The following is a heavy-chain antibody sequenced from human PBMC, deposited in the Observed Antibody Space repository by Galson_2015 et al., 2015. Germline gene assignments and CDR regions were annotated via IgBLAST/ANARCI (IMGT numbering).Heavy chain of an antibody. CDR2: TKPDGSDK. CDR1: GFIFSDSW. D-gene: IGHD3-10*01. CDR3: ASGASTFFQS. V-gene: IGHV3-7*01. J-gene: IGHJ3*01. Sequence: SLRLSCAASGFIFSDSWMDWIRQAPGKGLEWVASTKPDGSDKYYMDSVKGRFTISRDNAKNSLFLQMNSLRVEDTAVYYCASGASTFFQSWGHGAMVTASS.